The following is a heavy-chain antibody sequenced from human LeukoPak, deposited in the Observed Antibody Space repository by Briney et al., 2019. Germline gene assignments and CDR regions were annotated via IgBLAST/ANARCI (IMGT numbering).Heavy chain of an antibody. Sequence: SETLSLTCTVSGGSISSSSYYWGWIRQPPGKGLEWIGSIYYSGSTYYNPSLKSRVTISVDTSKNQFSLRLSSVTAADTAVYYCARLIAVAGTNDAFDIWGQGTMVTVSS. CDR1: GGSISSSSYY. CDR2: IYYSGST. CDR3: ARLIAVAGTNDAFDI. J-gene: IGHJ3*02. D-gene: IGHD6-19*01. V-gene: IGHV4-39*07.